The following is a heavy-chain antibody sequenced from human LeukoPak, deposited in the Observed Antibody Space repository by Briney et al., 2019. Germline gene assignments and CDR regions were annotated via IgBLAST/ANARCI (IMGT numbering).Heavy chain of an antibody. CDR1: GFTFRSYA. J-gene: IGHJ6*03. D-gene: IGHD3-22*01. CDR3: AKDSSSYDWGYMDV. V-gene: IGHV3-23*01. CDR2: IGGSDGRT. Sequence: QSGGSLRLSCAASGFTFRSYAMSWVRQAPGKGLEWVSLIGGSDGRTRYADSVKGRFTISRDNSKNTLYLEMNSLRAEDTAVYYCAKDSSSYDWGYMDVWGKGTTVTISS.